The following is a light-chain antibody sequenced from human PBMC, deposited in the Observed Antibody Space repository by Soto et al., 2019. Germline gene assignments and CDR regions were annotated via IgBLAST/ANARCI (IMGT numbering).Light chain of an antibody. CDR1: SGSIASNY. Sequence: NCMLTQPHSVSESPGKTVTISCTRSSGSIASNYVQWYQQRPGSSPTTVLYEDNQRPSGVPDRFSGSIDSSSNSASLTISGLKTEDEADYYCQSYDSSSWVLGGGTKLTVL. J-gene: IGLJ3*02. CDR3: QSYDSSSWV. V-gene: IGLV6-57*01. CDR2: EDN.